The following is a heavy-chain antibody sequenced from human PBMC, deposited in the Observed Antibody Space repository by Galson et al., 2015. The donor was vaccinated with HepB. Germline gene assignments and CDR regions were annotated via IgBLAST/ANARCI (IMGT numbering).Heavy chain of an antibody. CDR1: GFTFSSYA. Sequence: SLRLSCAASGFTFSSYAMHWVRQAPGKGLEWVAVISYDGSNKYYADSVKGLFTISRDNSKNTLYLQMNSLRAEDTAVYYCARDGIVAALDAFDIWGQGTMVTVSS. D-gene: IGHD6-25*01. CDR3: ARDGIVAALDAFDI. CDR2: ISYDGSNK. V-gene: IGHV3-30*04. J-gene: IGHJ3*02.